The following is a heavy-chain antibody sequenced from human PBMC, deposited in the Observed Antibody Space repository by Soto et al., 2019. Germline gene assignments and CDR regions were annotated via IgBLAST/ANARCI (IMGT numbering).Heavy chain of an antibody. CDR1: GFTFSSYA. Sequence: GGSLRLSCAASGFTFSSYAMSWVRQAPGKGLEWVSAISGSGGSTYYADSVKGRFTISRDNSKNTLYLQMNSLRAEDTAAYYCAKGYSYGPIGRYYGMDVWGQGTTVTVS. J-gene: IGHJ6*02. D-gene: IGHD5-18*01. CDR2: ISGSGGST. CDR3: AKGYSYGPIGRYYGMDV. V-gene: IGHV3-23*01.